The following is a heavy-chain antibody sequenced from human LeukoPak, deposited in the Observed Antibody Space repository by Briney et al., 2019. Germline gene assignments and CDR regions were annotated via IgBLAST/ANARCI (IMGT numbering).Heavy chain of an antibody. J-gene: IGHJ4*02. Sequence: GGSLRLSCAASGFTFSSHSMNWVRQAPGKGLEWVGRIKRIIDGGTTDYAAPAKGRFTVSRDDSINTLYLQMSSLKTEDTAVYYCAAQGGSGDLRYWGQGTLVTVSS. D-gene: IGHD4-17*01. V-gene: IGHV3-15*01. CDR3: AAQGGSGDLRY. CDR2: IKRIIDGGTT. CDR1: GFTFSSHS.